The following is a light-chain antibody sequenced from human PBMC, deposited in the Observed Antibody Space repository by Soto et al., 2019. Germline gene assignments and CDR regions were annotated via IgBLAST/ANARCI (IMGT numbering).Light chain of an antibody. CDR1: SSNIGNNF. Sequence: QSVLTQPPSVSAAPGQKVTISCSGSSSNIGNNFVSWYQQLPGTAPKLLIYENNKRPSGIPDRFSGSKSGTSATLGITGLQTGDEADYYCGTWDSSLSAYYVFGTGTRSP. J-gene: IGLJ1*01. V-gene: IGLV1-51*02. CDR3: GTWDSSLSAYYV. CDR2: ENN.